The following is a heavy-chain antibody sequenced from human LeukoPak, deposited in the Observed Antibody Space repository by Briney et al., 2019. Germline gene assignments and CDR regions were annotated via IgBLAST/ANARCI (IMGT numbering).Heavy chain of an antibody. Sequence: LETLSLTCSVSGGSIGSYHWNWIRQPSGKGLEWIGIVFNNGGTKHNPSLKSRVAISVDTSKNQFALKLSSVTAADTAVYYCVASYGGYVLDYWGQGALVIVSS. V-gene: IGHV4-59*01. CDR3: VASYGGYVLDY. J-gene: IGHJ4*02. D-gene: IGHD5-12*01. CDR1: GGSIGSYH. CDR2: VFNNGGT.